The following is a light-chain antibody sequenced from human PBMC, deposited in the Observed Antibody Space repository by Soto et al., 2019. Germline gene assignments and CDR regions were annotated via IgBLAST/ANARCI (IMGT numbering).Light chain of an antibody. CDR1: QSISSY. CDR3: QQSYSTPIT. J-gene: IGKJ5*01. CDR2: AAS. Sequence: DIQMTQSPSSLSASVGDRVTITCRASQSISSYLNWYQQKPGKAPKHLIYAASSLQSGVPSRFSGSGAGTDFTHTSSSRQPEDFATYYGQQSYSTPITVGQRTRLEIK. V-gene: IGKV1-39*01.